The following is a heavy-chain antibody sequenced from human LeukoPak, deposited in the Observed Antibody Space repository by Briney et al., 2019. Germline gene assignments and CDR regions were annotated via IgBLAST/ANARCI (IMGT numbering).Heavy chain of an antibody. CDR2: IYYSGST. V-gene: IGHV4-59*01. CDR1: GGSISSYY. J-gene: IGHJ4*02. Sequence: SETLSLTCTVSGGSISSYYWSWIRQPPGKGLEWIGYIYYSGSTNYNPSLKSQVTISVDTSKNQFSLKLSSVTAADTAVYYCAREMATGFDYWGQGTLVTVSS. CDR3: AREMATGFDY. D-gene: IGHD5-24*01.